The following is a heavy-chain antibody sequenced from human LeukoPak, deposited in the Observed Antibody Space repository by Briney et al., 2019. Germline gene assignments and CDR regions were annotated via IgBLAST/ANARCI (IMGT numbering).Heavy chain of an antibody. Sequence: MPGGSLRLSCAASGFTLSDYYMSWIRQAPGKGLEWVSYISSSSSYTNYADSVKGRFTISRDNAKNSLYLQMNSLRAEDTAVYYCARDQSYYGSGSYSNWGQGTLVTVSS. J-gene: IGHJ4*02. CDR3: ARDQSYYGSGSYSN. D-gene: IGHD3-10*01. CDR2: ISSSSSYT. V-gene: IGHV3-11*05. CDR1: GFTLSDYY.